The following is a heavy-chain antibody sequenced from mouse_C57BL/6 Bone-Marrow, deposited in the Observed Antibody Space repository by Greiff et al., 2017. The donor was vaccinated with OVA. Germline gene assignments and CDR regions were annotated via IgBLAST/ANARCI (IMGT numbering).Heavy chain of an antibody. Sequence: QVQLQQPGAELVKPGASVKMSCKASGYTFTSYWITWVKQRPGQGLEWIGDIYPGSGSTNYHEKFKSKATLTVDTSSSTAYMQLSSLTSEDSSVYNGARRYYGSSYVGSAYWGQGTLVTVSA. D-gene: IGHD1-1*01. J-gene: IGHJ3*01. CDR1: GYTFTSYW. CDR2: IYPGSGST. CDR3: ARRYYGSSYVGSAY. V-gene: IGHV1-55*01.